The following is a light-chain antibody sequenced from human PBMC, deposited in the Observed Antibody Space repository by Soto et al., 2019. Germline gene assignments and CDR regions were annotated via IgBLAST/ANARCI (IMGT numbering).Light chain of an antibody. Sequence: QSALTQPASVSGSPGQSITISCTGTSSDVGGYNFVSWYQQHPGKAPKLMLYNVYDRPSGISHGFSGSRSGNTASLTISGLQAEDEAHYYCNSYTSSSTLVFGGGTKLTVL. J-gene: IGLJ2*01. CDR1: SSDVGGYNF. CDR3: NSYTSSSTLV. CDR2: NVY. V-gene: IGLV2-14*03.